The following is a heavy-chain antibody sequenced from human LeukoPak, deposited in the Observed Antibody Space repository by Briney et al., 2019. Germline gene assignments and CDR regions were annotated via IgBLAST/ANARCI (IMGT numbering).Heavy chain of an antibody. D-gene: IGHD6-19*01. Sequence: GGSLRLSCAASGFTVSSNYMSWVRQAPGKGLEWVSVVYSGGSTYYADSVKGRFTISRDNSKNTLYLQMNSLRAEDTAVYYCAKIPPRKGIAVAGNFDYWGQGTLVTVSS. CDR3: AKIPPRKGIAVAGNFDY. CDR2: VYSGGST. CDR1: GFTVSSNY. V-gene: IGHV3-53*01. J-gene: IGHJ4*02.